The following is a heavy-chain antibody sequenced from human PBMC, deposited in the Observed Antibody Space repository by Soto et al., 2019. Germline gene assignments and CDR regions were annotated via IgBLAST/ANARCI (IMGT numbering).Heavy chain of an antibody. Sequence: QMQLVQSGPEVKKPGTSVKVSCKASGFTFTSSSVQGVRQARGQGLEWSGWIVVGTGDTKYAQKFQERVTFDRDISTTTAYMEVSSLTSDDTAVYYCAADRGYLWGQGTLVTVSS. CDR3: AADRGYL. V-gene: IGHV1-58*01. D-gene: IGHD3-10*01. CDR1: GFTFTSSS. CDR2: IVVGTGDT. J-gene: IGHJ4*01.